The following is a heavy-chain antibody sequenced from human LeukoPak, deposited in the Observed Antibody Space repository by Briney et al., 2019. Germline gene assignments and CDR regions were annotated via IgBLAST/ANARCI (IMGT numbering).Heavy chain of an antibody. J-gene: IGHJ3*02. D-gene: IGHD2/OR15-2a*01. CDR3: VRRGYCDGTGGCHSNPFDI. Sequence: GESLKISCKGSGYSFTSGYSFAVYWIGWVREMPGKGLGWMCIVYPGYSDTRYSPSFQGQVTISVDTSISTAYLQWSSLKASDTAIYYCVRRGYCDGTGGCHSNPFDIWGQGTMVTVSS. V-gene: IGHV5-51*01. CDR2: VYPGYSDT. CDR1: GYSFTSGYSFAVYW.